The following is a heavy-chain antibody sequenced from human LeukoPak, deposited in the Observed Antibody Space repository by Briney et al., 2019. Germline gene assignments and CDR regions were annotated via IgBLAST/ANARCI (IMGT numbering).Heavy chain of an antibody. J-gene: IGHJ4*02. V-gene: IGHV3-33*06. CDR2: IWYDGSNK. CDR1: GFTFSSYG. CDR3: AKASGGGYGDATDY. Sequence: GGSLRLSCAASGFTFSSYGMHWVRQAPGKGLEWVAVIWYDGSNKYYADSVKGRFTISRDNSKNTLYLQMNSLRAEDTAVYYCAKASGGGYGDATDYWGQGTLVTVSS. D-gene: IGHD4-17*01.